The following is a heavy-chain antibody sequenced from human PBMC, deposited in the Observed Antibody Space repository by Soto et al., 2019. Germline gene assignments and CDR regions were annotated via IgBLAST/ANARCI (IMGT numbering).Heavy chain of an antibody. D-gene: IGHD2-15*01. J-gene: IGHJ4*02. V-gene: IGHV3-7*01. Sequence: PGGSLRLSCVASGFTFSVYWMSWVRQAPGEGLEWVARIKFDGSGIQYADSVKGRFSISRDNSKDTVYLQMNSLRADDTAVYYCTKDVLYCGGGSCLVGPSYTFDHWGQGTLVTVSS. CDR3: TKDVLYCGGGSCLVGPSYTFDH. CDR2: IKFDGSGI. CDR1: GFTFSVYW.